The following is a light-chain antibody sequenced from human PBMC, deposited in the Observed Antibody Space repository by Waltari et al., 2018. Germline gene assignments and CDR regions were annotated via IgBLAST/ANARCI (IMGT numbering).Light chain of an antibody. CDR2: GAS. CDR1: QSVGRT. CDR3: QHYVRLPVT. J-gene: IGKJ1*01. Sequence: EIVMTQSPGTLSLSPGERATLSCRTRQSVGRTLAWYQQKPGQAPRLLIYGASIRATGIPDRFSGSGSGTDFSLTISRLEPEDFAVYYCQHYVRLPVTFGQGTKVEIK. V-gene: IGKV3-20*01.